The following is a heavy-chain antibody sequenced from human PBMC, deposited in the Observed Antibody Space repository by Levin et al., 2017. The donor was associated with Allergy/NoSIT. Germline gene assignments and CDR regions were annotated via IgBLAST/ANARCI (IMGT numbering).Heavy chain of an antibody. J-gene: IGHJ6*02. D-gene: IGHD3-3*01. CDR2: MNPNSGNT. V-gene: IGHV1-8*01. Sequence: GESLKISCKASGYTFTSYDINWVRQATGQGLEWMGWMNPNSGNTGYAQKFQGRVTMTRNTSISTAYMELSSLRSEDTAVYYCARASGMGGIWSGYYIYYYYGMDGWGQGTTVTVSS. CDR1: GYTFTSYD. CDR3: ARASGMGGIWSGYYIYYYYGMDG.